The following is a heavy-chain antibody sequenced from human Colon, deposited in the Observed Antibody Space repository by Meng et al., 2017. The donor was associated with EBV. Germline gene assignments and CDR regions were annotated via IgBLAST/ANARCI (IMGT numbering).Heavy chain of an antibody. V-gene: IGHV4-34*01. CDR2: INHVGST. CDR3: ASSDCSGGTCYLDC. D-gene: IGHD2-15*01. Sequence: QVQLQQWGAGLLKPSEPLSLTCTVYGGSFSDSHWTWIRQPPGKGLEWIGEINHVGSTTYNPSLKSRVTISVDTSKNQFSLKLSSVTAADAAVYYCASSDCSGGTCYLDCWGQGTLVTVSS. J-gene: IGHJ4*02. CDR1: GGSFSDSH.